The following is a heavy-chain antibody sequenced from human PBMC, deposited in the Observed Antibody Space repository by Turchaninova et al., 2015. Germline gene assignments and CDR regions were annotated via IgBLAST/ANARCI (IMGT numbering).Heavy chain of an antibody. CDR3: ARHGCSGDNCYYAFNL. V-gene: IGHV3-23*04. J-gene: IGHJ3*01. CDR2: ISGSCINT. Sequence: EVTLVDSGGGLVQPGGSQRTSCAASGFSISNDAMSWVRLASGEGLEYVSSISGSCINTHYADSVKGHFTISRDNSKNAMYLQMNNLKDEDTAIYYCARHGCSGDNCYYAFNLWGQGTMVTVSS. CDR1: GFSISNDA. D-gene: IGHD2-15*01.